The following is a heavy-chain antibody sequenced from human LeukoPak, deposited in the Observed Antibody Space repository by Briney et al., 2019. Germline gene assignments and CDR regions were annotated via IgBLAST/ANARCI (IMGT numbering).Heavy chain of an antibody. V-gene: IGHV4-59*01. CDR3: ARYSIAMGGLSTWFDP. D-gene: IGHD6-19*01. CDR2: IYYSGGT. Sequence: SETLSLTCTVSGGSFNDYYWSWIRQPPGKGLEWIGFIYYSGGTSYNPSLKSRVTISVDTSKNHFSLRLSSVTAADTAIYYCARYSIAMGGLSTWFDPWGQGTLVTVSS. CDR1: GGSFNDYY. J-gene: IGHJ5*02.